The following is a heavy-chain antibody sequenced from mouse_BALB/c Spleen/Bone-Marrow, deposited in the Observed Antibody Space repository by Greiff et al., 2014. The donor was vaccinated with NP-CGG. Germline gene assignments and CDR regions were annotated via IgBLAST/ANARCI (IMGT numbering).Heavy chain of an antibody. J-gene: IGHJ4*01. CDR3: ARFMTLYYAMDY. V-gene: IGHV3-1*02. CDR1: CYSITSGYS. Sequence: EVQLPQSRPDLVKPSQSLSLTCTVTCYSITSGYSWHWIRQFPGNKLEWMGYIHYSGSTNYNPSLKSRISITRDTSKNQFFLQLNSVTTEDTATYYCARFMTLYYAMDYRGQRTSVTVSS. CDR2: IHYSGST. D-gene: IGHD1-1*01.